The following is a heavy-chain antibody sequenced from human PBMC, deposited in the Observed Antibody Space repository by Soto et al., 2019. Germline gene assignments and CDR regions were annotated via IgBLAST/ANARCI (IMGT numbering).Heavy chain of an antibody. CDR2: IYYSGST. J-gene: IGHJ6*02. V-gene: IGHV4-39*01. D-gene: IGHD1-26*01. Sequence: SETLSLTCTVSGGSISSSSYYWGWIRQPPGKGLEWIGSIYYSGSTYYNPSLKSRVTISVDTSKNQFSLKLSSVTAADTAVYYCARGKGWELSRDSYYYGMDVWGQGTTVTVS. CDR1: GGSISSSSYY. CDR3: ARGKGWELSRDSYYYGMDV.